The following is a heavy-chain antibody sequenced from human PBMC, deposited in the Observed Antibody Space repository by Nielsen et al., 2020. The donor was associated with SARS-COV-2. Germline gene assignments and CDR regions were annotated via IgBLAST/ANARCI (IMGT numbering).Heavy chain of an antibody. CDR3: ARDLAVAGTIYFDY. CDR2: ISYDGSNK. CDR1: GFTFSSYG. D-gene: IGHD6-19*01. J-gene: IGHJ4*02. Sequence: GESLKISCAASGFTFSSYGMHWVRQAPGKGLEWVAVISYDGSNKYYADSVKGRFTISRDNSKNTLYLQMNSLRAEDTAVYYCARDLAVAGTIYFDYWGQGTLVTVSS. V-gene: IGHV3-30*03.